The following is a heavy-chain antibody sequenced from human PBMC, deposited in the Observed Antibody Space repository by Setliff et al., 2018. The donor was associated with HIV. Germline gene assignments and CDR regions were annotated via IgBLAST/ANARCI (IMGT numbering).Heavy chain of an antibody. J-gene: IGHJ4*02. CDR1: GFRFSAYA. V-gene: IGHV3-30*02. D-gene: IGHD1-1*01. CDR2: VRYDESNK. Sequence: GGSLRLSCVVSGFRFSAYAMHWVRQAPGKGLEWVACVRYDESNKYYAESVKDRFTISRDNSKNMVYLQMNSLRAEDTALYYCAKVKVPTTDLYFLDYWGQGTPVTVSS. CDR3: AKVKVPTTDLYFLDY.